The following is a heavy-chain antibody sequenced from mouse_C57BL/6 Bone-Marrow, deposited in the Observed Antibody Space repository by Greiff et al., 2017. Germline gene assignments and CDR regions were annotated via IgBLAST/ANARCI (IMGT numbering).Heavy chain of an antibody. D-gene: IGHD3-2*02. CDR3: ARTGQLRLREDFDV. CDR1: GYTFTSYW. Sequence: VQLQQPGTELVKPGASVKLSCKASGYTFTSYWMHWVKQRPGQGLEWIGNINPSNGGTNDNEKFKSKATLTVDKSDSTAYMQHSSLTSEDSAVYDCARTGQLRLREDFDVWGTGTAVTVSS. V-gene: IGHV1-53*01. J-gene: IGHJ1*03. CDR2: INPSNGGT.